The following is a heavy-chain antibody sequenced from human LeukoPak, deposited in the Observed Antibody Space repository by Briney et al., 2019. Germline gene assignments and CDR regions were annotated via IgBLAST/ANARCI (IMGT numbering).Heavy chain of an antibody. CDR3: ARGPYKYDSSGNFDY. D-gene: IGHD3-22*01. CDR1: GGSISSYY. Sequence: PSETLSLTCTVSGGSISSYYWSWIRQPVGKGLESIGHISTSGSTNYNPSLKSRVTMSVDTSKNQFSLKLSSVTAADTAVYYCARGPYKYDSSGNFDYWGQGTLVTVSS. J-gene: IGHJ4*02. V-gene: IGHV4-4*07. CDR2: ISTSGST.